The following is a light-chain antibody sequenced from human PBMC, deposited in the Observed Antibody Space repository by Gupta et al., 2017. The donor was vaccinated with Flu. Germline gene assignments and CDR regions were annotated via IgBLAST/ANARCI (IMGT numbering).Light chain of an antibody. V-gene: IGKV1-9*01. CDR1: QGIRNY. J-gene: IGKJ3*01. CDR3: QQLNGYPFT. CDR2: AAS. Sequence: DIQLTQSPSFLSASVGDRVTITCRASQGIRNYVAWYQVKTGKAPKLLIYAASTLQSGVPSRFSGSGSGAEFTLTISSLQPEDFATYSCQQLNGYPFTFGPGTKVEIK.